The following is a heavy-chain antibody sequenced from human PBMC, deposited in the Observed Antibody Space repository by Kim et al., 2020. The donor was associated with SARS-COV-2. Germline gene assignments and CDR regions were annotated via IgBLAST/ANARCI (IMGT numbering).Heavy chain of an antibody. Sequence: SGPTLVNPTQTLILTCTFSGFSLNTRGMCVSWIRQPPGKALEWLARIDWDNDKYYTTSLRTRLTISKDTSKNQVVLTMTNMDPVDTATYYCTRIRCVCSSTSCQAAYFDVWGQGALVTVSS. D-gene: IGHD2-2*01. V-gene: IGHV2-70*11. CDR2: IDWDNDK. CDR3: TRIRCVCSSTSCQAAYFDV. CDR1: GFSLNTRGMC. J-gene: IGHJ4*02.